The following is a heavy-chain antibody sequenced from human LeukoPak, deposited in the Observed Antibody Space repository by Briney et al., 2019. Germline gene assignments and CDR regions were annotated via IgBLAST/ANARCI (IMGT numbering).Heavy chain of an antibody. Sequence: GVSLRLSCAASGFTFSSYAMHWVRQAPGKGLEWVAVISSDGSNKYYADSVKGRFTISRDHSKHPLYLQMIRLRAEDTAVYSCAREWELVYWGQGTLVTVSS. D-gene: IGHD1-26*01. CDR2: ISSDGSNK. CDR3: AREWELVY. V-gene: IGHV3-30-3*01. CDR1: GFTFSSYA. J-gene: IGHJ4*02.